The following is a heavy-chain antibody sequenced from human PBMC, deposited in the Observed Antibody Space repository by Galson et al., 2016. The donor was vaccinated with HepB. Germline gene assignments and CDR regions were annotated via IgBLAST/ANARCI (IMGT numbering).Heavy chain of an antibody. CDR2: ISYDGSNK. D-gene: IGHD3-9*01. Sequence: SLRLSCAASGFTFSSYGMHWVRQAPGKGLEWVAVISYDGSNKYYADSVKGRFTISRDNSKNTLSLPMNSLRAEDKAVYYCAKDHAFLGLYFYGMDVWGQGTTVTVSS. CDR1: GFTFSSYG. CDR3: AKDHAFLGLYFYGMDV. J-gene: IGHJ6*02. V-gene: IGHV3-30*18.